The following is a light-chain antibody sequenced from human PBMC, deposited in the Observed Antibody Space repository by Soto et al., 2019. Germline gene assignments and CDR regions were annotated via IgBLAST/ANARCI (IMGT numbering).Light chain of an antibody. CDR2: GAS. J-gene: IGKJ4*01. Sequence: DIQMTQSPSSLSASVRDRVTITCRASQSISIYLYWYQQKPGKAPKLLISGASTLQSGVPSRFSGSGSGTDFTLTISSLQPEDFATYYCQQSYSMPITFGGGTKVEIK. CDR3: QQSYSMPIT. CDR1: QSISIY. V-gene: IGKV1-39*01.